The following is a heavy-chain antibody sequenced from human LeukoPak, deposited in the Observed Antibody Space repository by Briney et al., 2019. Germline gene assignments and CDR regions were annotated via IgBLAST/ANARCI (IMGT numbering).Heavy chain of an antibody. V-gene: IGHV5-51*01. J-gene: IGHJ3*02. Sequence: GESLKISFKGSGYRFTGYWIGWVRPMPGKGLEWMGIIYPGDSDTRYSPSFQGQVTISADKSISTAYLQWSSLKASDTAMYYCARPTTVVAFDAFDIWGQGTMVTVSS. D-gene: IGHD4-23*01. CDR3: ARPTTVVAFDAFDI. CDR2: IYPGDSDT. CDR1: GYRFTGYW.